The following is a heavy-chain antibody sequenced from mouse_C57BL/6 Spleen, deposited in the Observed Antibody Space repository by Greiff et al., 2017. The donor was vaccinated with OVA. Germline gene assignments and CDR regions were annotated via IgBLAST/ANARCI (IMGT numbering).Heavy chain of an antibody. CDR2: ISSGSSTI. V-gene: IGHV5-17*01. D-gene: IGHD1-1*01. J-gene: IGHJ2*01. Sequence: VQLKESGGGLVKPGGSLKLSCAASGFTFSDYGMHWVRQAPEKGLEWVAYISSGSSTIYYADTVKGRFTFSRDNATSTLFLQMNSLRPEDAAMYYCARGTYTRSSHYYFDYWGQGTTLTVSS. CDR3: ARGTYTRSSHYYFDY. CDR1: GFTFSDYG.